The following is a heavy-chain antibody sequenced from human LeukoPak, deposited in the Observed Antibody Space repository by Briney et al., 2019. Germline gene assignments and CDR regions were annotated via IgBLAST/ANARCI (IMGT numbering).Heavy chain of an antibody. J-gene: IGHJ4*02. Sequence: SETLSLTCTVSGGSISNYYWTWIRQPPGKGLEWIGYIYSSGNINYNPSLNSRVTISLDTSKSQFSLMLRSLTAADTAVYYCARHRWNGSGTLYYFDYSGQGTLVTVSS. CDR1: GGSISNYY. D-gene: IGHD3-10*01. CDR2: IYSSGNI. CDR3: ARHRWNGSGTLYYFDY. V-gene: IGHV4-59*08.